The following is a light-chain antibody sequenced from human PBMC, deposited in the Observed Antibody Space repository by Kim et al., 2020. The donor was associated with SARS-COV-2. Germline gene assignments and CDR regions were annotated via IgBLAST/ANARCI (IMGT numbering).Light chain of an antibody. CDR2: WAS. J-gene: IGKJ1*01. CDR3: QQYYSTPWT. CDR1: QSVLYSSNNKNY. Sequence: TINCKSSQSVLYSSNNKNYLAWYQQKPAQPPKLLIYWASTRESGVPDRFSGSGSGTDFTLTISSLQAEDVAVYYCQQYYSTPWTFGQGTKVDIK. V-gene: IGKV4-1*01.